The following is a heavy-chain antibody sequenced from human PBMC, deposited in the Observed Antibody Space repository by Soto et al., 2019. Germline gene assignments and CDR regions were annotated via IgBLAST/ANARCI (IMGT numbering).Heavy chain of an antibody. J-gene: IGHJ5*02. V-gene: IGHV4-30-2*01. CDR2: IYHSGST. D-gene: IGHD2-2*01. CDR1: GGSISSGGYS. CDR3: ARYQGYCISTSCYRTVNWFDP. Sequence: SETLSVTCAVSGGSISSGGYSWSWIRQPPGKGLEWIGYIYHSGSTYYNPSLKSRVTISVDRSKNQFSLKLSSVTAADTAVYYCARYQGYCISTSCYRTVNWFDPWGQGTLVTVSS.